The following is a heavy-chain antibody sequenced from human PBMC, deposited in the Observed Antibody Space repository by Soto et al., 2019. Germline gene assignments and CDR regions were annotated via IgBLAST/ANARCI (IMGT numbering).Heavy chain of an antibody. J-gene: IGHJ4*02. CDR3: ARSAGWYAVHS. V-gene: IGHV4-4*02. Sequence: VQLLESGGGLVQPGGSLRLSCAASGFTFSSYAMSWVRQPPGKGLEWIGEVFHTGTTSYNPSLRSRVTISMDKSNNQFSLDLSSVTAADTAVYYCARSAGWYAVHSWGPGTLVVVSS. CDR2: VFHTGTT. CDR1: GFTFSSYAM. D-gene: IGHD6-19*01.